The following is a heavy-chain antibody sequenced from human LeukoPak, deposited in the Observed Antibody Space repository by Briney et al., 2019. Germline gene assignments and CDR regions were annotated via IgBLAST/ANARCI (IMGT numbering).Heavy chain of an antibody. CDR3: ARDPSMVRGVIKGYFDY. D-gene: IGHD3-10*01. CDR1: GGTFSSYA. V-gene: IGHV1-69*04. Sequence: ASVKVSCKASGGTFSSYAISWVRQAPGQGLEWMGRIIPILGIANYAQKFQGRVTITADKSTSTAYMELSSLRSEDTAVYYCARDPSMVRGVIKGYFDYWGQGTLVTVSS. J-gene: IGHJ4*02. CDR2: IIPILGIA.